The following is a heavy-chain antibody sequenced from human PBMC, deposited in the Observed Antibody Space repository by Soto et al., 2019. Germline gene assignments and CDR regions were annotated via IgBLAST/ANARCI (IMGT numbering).Heavy chain of an antibody. Sequence: SGPTLVNPTQTLTLTCTFSGFSLSTSGMCVSWIRQPPGKALEWLARIDWDDDKYYSTSLKTRLTISKDTSKNQVVLTMTNMDPVDTATYYCAHGYLPSYSSGWYGYWGQGTLVTVSS. CDR1: GFSLSTSGMC. CDR3: AHGYLPSYSSGWYGY. D-gene: IGHD6-19*01. CDR2: IDWDDDK. J-gene: IGHJ4*02. V-gene: IGHV2-70*11.